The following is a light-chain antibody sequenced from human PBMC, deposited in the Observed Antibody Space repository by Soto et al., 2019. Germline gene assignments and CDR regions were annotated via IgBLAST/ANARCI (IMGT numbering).Light chain of an antibody. CDR1: NSDVGGYDR. CDR3: ISYIPSTDTHWV. Sequence: QSALTQPASVSGSPGQSITISCTGTNSDVGGYDRVSWYQHHPGKAPKLLIFEVYNRPSGISDRFSGSKSGDTASLTISGLQAEDEADYYCISYIPSTDTHWVFGGGTMLTVL. J-gene: IGLJ3*02. V-gene: IGLV2-14*01. CDR2: EVY.